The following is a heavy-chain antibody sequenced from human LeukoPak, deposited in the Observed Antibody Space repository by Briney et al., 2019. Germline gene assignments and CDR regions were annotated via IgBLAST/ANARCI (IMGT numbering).Heavy chain of an antibody. J-gene: IGHJ4*02. V-gene: IGHV3-48*01. CDR1: GFTFSVYS. Sequence: GGSLRLSCVASGFTFSVYSMNWVRQAPGKGLEWISYFNGNGANINYADSVRGRFTISRDNGKNSLYLQMDSLRAEDTAVYYCARGYCSGGSCYFDYWGQGTLVTVSS. CDR2: FNGNGANI. CDR3: ARGYCSGGSCYFDY. D-gene: IGHD2-15*01.